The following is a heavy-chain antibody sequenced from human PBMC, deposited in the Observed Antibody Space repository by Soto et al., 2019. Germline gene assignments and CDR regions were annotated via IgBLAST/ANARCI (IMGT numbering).Heavy chain of an antibody. Sequence: GGSLRLSCAASGFTFSSYSMNWVRQAPGKGLEWVSYISSSSSTIYYADSVKGRFTISRDNAKNSLYLQMNSLRAEDTAVYYCAREKGGIAAAGLPYYFDYWGQGTLVTVSS. D-gene: IGHD6-13*01. CDR3: AREKGGIAAAGLPYYFDY. CDR2: ISSSSSTI. J-gene: IGHJ4*02. CDR1: GFTFSSYS. V-gene: IGHV3-48*01.